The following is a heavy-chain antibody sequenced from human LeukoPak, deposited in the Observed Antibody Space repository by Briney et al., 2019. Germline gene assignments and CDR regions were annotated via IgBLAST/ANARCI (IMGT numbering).Heavy chain of an antibody. CDR1: GGTFSSDA. Sequence: SLKVSCKASGGTFSSDAISWVRQAPGQGLEWMGRIIPIFGTANYAQTFQVGVTITTDESASAAYMELSSLRAEDTAGYYCARSPVSGLGVDYWGQGTLVTVSS. J-gene: IGHJ4*02. D-gene: IGHD3-16*01. CDR2: IIPIFGTA. CDR3: ARSPVSGLGVDY. V-gene: IGHV1-69*05.